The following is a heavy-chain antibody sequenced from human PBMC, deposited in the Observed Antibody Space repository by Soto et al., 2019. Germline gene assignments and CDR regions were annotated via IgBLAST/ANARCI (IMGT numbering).Heavy chain of an antibody. J-gene: IGHJ6*02. D-gene: IGHD6-13*01. CDR2: INGDATST. CDR1: GFTLNNYW. CDR3: ARGDIAAETFFYYYGMDL. V-gene: IGHV3-74*01. Sequence: QLVESGGGLVQPGGSLRLSCAASGFTLNNYWMHWVRQAPGMGLVWVSRINGDATSTSYADSVKGRFTISRDNARNTLYLQMNSLRADDTALYYCARGDIAAETFFYYYGMDLWGQGTTVTVP.